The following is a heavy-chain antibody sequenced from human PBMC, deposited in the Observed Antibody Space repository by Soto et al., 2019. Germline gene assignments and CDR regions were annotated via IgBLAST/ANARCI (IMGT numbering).Heavy chain of an antibody. CDR3: ARERGTVGDFDY. J-gene: IGHJ4*02. D-gene: IGHD3-16*01. Sequence: QVQLQESGPGLVKPSETLSLTCTVSGGPISSYYWSWIRQPPGKGLEWIGYIYYSGSTNYNPSLKSRVTISVDTSKNQFSLKLSSVTAADTAVYYCARERGTVGDFDYWGQGTLVTVSS. V-gene: IGHV4-59*01. CDR2: IYYSGST. CDR1: GGPISSYY.